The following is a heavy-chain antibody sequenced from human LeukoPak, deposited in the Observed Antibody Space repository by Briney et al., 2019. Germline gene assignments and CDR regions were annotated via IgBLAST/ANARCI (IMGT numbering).Heavy chain of an antibody. J-gene: IGHJ4*02. CDR2: ISYNSNYI. Sequence: GGSLRLSCAGSGFTFSSHGMNWVRQAPGKGLEWVSFISYNSNYIFYADSVKGRFTISRDNAKNSLYLQMNSLRAEDTAGYYCARADYYETSGPFGYWGQGTLVIVSS. D-gene: IGHD3-22*01. V-gene: IGHV3-21*01. CDR3: ARADYYETSGPFGY. CDR1: GFTFSSHG.